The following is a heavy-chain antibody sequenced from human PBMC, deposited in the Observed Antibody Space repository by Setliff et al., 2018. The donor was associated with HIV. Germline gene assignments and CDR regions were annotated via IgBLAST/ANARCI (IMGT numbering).Heavy chain of an antibody. J-gene: IGHJ5*02. Sequence: ASVKVSCKASGYTFTSYYIHCVRQAPGQGPEWMGVINPNGGSTNYAQKFQGRVAMTADTSTNTVYMELSSLRSEDTAIYYCARGGPGSSFGYDWFDPWGQGTPVTVSS. CDR1: GYTFTSYY. V-gene: IGHV1-46*01. CDR2: INPNGGST. D-gene: IGHD5-18*01. CDR3: ARGGPGSSFGYDWFDP.